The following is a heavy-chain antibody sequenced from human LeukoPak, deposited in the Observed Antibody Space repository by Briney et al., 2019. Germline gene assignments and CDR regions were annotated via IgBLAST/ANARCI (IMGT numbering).Heavy chain of an antibody. V-gene: IGHV3-7*01. Sequence: GSLRLSCAASGFTFSGYWMSWVRQTPEKGLEWVANIKQDGYEKYYVDSVKGRFTISRDNAKNSLYLQMNSLRADDTAIYYCARDKIVGPTTLDYWGQGTLVTVSS. CDR2: IKQDGYEK. D-gene: IGHD1-26*01. J-gene: IGHJ4*02. CDR1: GFTFSGYW. CDR3: ARDKIVGPTTLDY.